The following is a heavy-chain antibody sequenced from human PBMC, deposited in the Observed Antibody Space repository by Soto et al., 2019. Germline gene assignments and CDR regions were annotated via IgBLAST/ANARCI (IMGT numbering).Heavy chain of an antibody. CDR1: GVTFYSYA. Sequence: LRLSCAASGVTFYSYAMTWVRQAPGKGLEWVSAISGGGSSTYYAESVKGRFTISRHNSKNTLYLQMNSLRAEDTAVYYCAKTIEMATIRPFDYWGQGTVVTVSS. V-gene: IGHV3-23*01. CDR3: AKTIEMATIRPFDY. D-gene: IGHD5-12*01. CDR2: ISGGGSST. J-gene: IGHJ4*02.